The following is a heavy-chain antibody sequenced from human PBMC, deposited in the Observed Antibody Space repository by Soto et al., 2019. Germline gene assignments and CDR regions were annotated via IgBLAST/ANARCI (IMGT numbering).Heavy chain of an antibody. CDR3: ARVRGANYYFDF. D-gene: IGHD7-27*01. CDR2: IGSSSSDI. J-gene: IGHJ4*02. V-gene: IGHV3-21*01. Sequence: EVQLVESGGGLVKPGGSLRLSCAASGFTFRSYSMNWVRQAPGKGLEWVSFIGSSSSDIYYADSVKGRFTISRDNAKNSLYLQMNTLRAEDTAVYYCARVRGANYYFDFWGQGTLVTVSS. CDR1: GFTFRSYS.